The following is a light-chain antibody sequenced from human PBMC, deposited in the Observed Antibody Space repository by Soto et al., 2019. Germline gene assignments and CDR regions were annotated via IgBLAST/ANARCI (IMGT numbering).Light chain of an antibody. CDR3: SSYAGKVS. J-gene: IGLJ2*01. CDR2: DVT. CDR1: SSDVGGNKY. Sequence: QSALTQPPSASGSLGQSITISCTGTSSDVGGNKYVSWYQQHPGKAPKLMIYDVTKRPSGVPDRFSGSKSGNPASLTVSGLQAEDEADYYCSSYAGKVSFGGGTKLTVL. V-gene: IGLV2-8*01.